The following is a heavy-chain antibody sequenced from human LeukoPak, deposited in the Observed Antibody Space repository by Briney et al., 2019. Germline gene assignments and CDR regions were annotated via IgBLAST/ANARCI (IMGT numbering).Heavy chain of an antibody. D-gene: IGHD3-10*01. V-gene: IGHV4-59*01. J-gene: IGHJ5*02. CDR3: ARLVRGVRKGWFDP. CDR2: IYYSGST. Sequence: SETLSLTCTVSGGSISSYYWSWIREPPGKGLVWIGYIYYSGSTNYNPSLKSRVTISVDTSKNQFSLKLSSVTAADTAVYYCARLVRGVRKGWFDPWGQGTLVTVSS. CDR1: GGSISSYY.